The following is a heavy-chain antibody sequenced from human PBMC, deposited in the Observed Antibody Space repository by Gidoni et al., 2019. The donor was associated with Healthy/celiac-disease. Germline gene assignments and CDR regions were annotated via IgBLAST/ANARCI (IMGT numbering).Heavy chain of an antibody. V-gene: IGHV1-58*02. D-gene: IGHD5-18*01. J-gene: IGHJ4*02. Sequence: QMQLVQSGPEVKKPGTSVQVSCKASGFTFTSSAMQWVRQARGQRLEWIGWIVVGSGNTNYEQKFQERVTITRDMSTSTAYMELSSLRSEDTAVYYCAAAVDTAMVFDYWGQGTLVTVSS. CDR1: GFTFTSSA. CDR3: AAAVDTAMVFDY. CDR2: IVVGSGNT.